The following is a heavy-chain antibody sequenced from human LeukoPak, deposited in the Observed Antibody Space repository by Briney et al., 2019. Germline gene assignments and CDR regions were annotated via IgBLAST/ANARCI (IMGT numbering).Heavy chain of an antibody. D-gene: IGHD6-13*01. CDR3: ARVGVAAAGYVDFDY. CDR1: GFTFSSYW. CDR2: INSDGSST. J-gene: IGHJ4*02. Sequence: GGSLRLSCAASGFTFSSYWMHWVRQAPGKGLVWVSRINSDGSSTSYADSVKGRFTISRDNAKNTLYLQMNSLRAEDTAVYHCARVGVAAAGYVDFDYWGQGTLVTVSS. V-gene: IGHV3-74*01.